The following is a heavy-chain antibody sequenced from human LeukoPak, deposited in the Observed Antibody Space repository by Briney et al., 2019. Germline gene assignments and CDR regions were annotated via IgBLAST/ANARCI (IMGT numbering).Heavy chain of an antibody. V-gene: IGHV4-34*01. CDR3: ARARRGYYDSSGYPYFDY. J-gene: IGHJ4*02. CDR1: GGSFGGYY. Sequence: PSETLSLTCAVYGGSFGGYYWSWIRQPPGKGLEWIGEINHSGSTNYNPSLKSRVTISVDTSKNQFSLKLSSVTAADTAVYYCARARRGYYDSSGYPYFDYWGQGTLVTVSS. D-gene: IGHD3-22*01. CDR2: INHSGST.